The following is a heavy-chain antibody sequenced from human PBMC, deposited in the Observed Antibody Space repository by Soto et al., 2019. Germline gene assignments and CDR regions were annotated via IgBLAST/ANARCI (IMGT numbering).Heavy chain of an antibody. D-gene: IGHD5-12*01. J-gene: IGHJ6*02. CDR2: IMPIFRTP. CDR1: GDTFSTYS. V-gene: IGHV1-69*13. CDR3: ARDKDRLQLGGNYYYILDV. Sequence: GASVKVSCKPSGDTFSTYSFIWVRQVPGQGLEWMGGIMPIFRTPDYAQKFQGRVTITADESTSTAYMELSGLRSDDTAVYYCARDKDRLQLGGNYYYILDVWGQGTTVTVSS.